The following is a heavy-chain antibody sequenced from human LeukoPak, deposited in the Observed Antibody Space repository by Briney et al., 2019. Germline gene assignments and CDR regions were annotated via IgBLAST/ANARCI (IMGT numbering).Heavy chain of an antibody. CDR1: GGSISSYY. V-gene: IGHV4-59*08. D-gene: IGHD6-13*01. CDR2: IYYSGST. J-gene: IGHJ4*02. CDR3: ARLTGSSWYEYYFDY. Sequence: SETLSLTCTVSGGSISSYYWSWIRQPPGKGLEWIGYIYYSGSTNYNPSLKSRVTISVDTSKNQFSLKLSSVTAADTAVYYCARLTGSSWYEYYFDYWGQGTLVTVSS.